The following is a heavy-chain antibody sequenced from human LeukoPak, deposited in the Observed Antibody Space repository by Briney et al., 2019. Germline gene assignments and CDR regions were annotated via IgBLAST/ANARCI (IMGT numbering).Heavy chain of an antibody. CDR2: LDPEDGET. Sequence: GASVKVSCKVSGYTXTELSMHWVRQAPGKGLEWMAGLDPEDGETLYAQKFQGRVTMTEDTSTDTAYMEQSSLRSEDTAVYYCATASANMLVVVRPTGGNYYYGMDVWGQGTTVTVSS. CDR1: GYTXTELS. CDR3: ATASANMLVVVRPTGGNYYYGMDV. D-gene: IGHD3-22*01. V-gene: IGHV1-24*01. J-gene: IGHJ6*02.